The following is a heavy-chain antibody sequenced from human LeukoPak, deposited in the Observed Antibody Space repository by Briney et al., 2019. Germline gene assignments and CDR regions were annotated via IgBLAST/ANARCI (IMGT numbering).Heavy chain of an antibody. J-gene: IGHJ6*02. Sequence: SGGSLRLSCAASGFTFSSYSMNWVRQAPGKGLEWVSSISSSSSYIYYADSVKGRFTISRDNAKNSLYLQMNSLRAEDTAVYYCARVGWSTGGMDVWGQGTTVTVSS. D-gene: IGHD2-2*01. V-gene: IGHV3-21*04. CDR3: ARVGWSTGGMDV. CDR2: ISSSSSYI. CDR1: GFTFSSYS.